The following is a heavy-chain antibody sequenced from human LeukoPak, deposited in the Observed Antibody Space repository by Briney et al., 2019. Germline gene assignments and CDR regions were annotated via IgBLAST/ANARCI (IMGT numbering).Heavy chain of an antibody. V-gene: IGHV3-21*01. Sequence: GGSLRLSCAASGFTFSSYSMNWVRQAPGKGLEWVSSISSSSSYIYYADSVKGRFTISRDNAKNSLYLQMNSLRAEDTAVYYCAGAAAFDYYYYMDVWGKGTTVTVPS. CDR1: GFTFSSYS. D-gene: IGHD6-13*01. CDR3: AGAAAFDYYYYMDV. CDR2: ISSSSSYI. J-gene: IGHJ6*03.